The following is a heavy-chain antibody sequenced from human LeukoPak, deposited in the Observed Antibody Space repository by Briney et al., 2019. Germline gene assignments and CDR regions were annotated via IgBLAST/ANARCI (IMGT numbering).Heavy chain of an antibody. J-gene: IGHJ4*02. Sequence: PSETLSLTCAVYGGSFSGYYWSWIRQPPGKGLEWIGEINHSGSTNYNPSLKSRVTISVDTSKNQFSLKLSSVTAADTAAYYCARGGSGWYGRVGDYWGQGTLVTVSS. CDR1: GGSFSGYY. D-gene: IGHD6-19*01. CDR3: ARGGSGWYGRVGDY. V-gene: IGHV4-34*01. CDR2: INHSGST.